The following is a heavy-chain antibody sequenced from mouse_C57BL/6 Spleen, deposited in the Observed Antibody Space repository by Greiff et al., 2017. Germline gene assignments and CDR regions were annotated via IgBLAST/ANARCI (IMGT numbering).Heavy chain of an antibody. CDR2: IWTGGGT. V-gene: IGHV2-9-1*01. Sequence: QVQLQQSGPGLVAPSQSLSITCTVSGFSLTSYAISWVRQPPGKGLEWLGVIWTGGGTNYNSALKSRLSISKDNSKSQVFLKMNSLQTVDTARYYCARGSTYQGYFEVWGTGTTVTVAS. CDR3: ARGSTYQGYFEV. J-gene: IGHJ1*03. CDR1: GFSLTSYA. D-gene: IGHD5-1*01.